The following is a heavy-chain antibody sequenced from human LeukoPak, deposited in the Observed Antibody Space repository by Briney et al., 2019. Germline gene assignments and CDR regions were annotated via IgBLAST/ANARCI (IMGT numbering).Heavy chain of an antibody. CDR2: IYSDGSSI. D-gene: IGHD6-6*01. J-gene: IGHJ5*02. V-gene: IGHV3-74*01. CDR1: GFTFSNYW. Sequence: PGGSLRLSCAASGFTFSNYWMHWVRQASGKGLVWVSRIYSDGSSITYADSVKGRFTISRDNAKNTLYLEMNSLRAEDTAVYYCARGGSSRFAGFSWGQGTLVTVSS. CDR3: ARGGSSRFAGFS.